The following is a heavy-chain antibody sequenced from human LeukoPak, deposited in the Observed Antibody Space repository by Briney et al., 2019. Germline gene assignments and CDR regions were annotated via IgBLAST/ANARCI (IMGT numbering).Heavy chain of an antibody. J-gene: IGHJ6*03. CDR1: DNAIRGGNY. D-gene: IGHD6-6*01. CDR3: AREGRGSSPQGYYYYYMDV. CDR2: IYHSGST. V-gene: IGHV4-38-2*02. Sequence: SETLSLTCTVSDNAIRGGNYWSWIRQPPGKGLKWIGSIYHSGSTYYNPSLKSRVTISVDTSKNQFSLKLSSVTAADTAVYYCAREGRGSSPQGYYYYYMDVWGKGTTVTVSS.